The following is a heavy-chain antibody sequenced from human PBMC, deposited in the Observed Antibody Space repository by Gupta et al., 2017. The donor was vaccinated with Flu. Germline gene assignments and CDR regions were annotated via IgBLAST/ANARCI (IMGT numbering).Heavy chain of an antibody. V-gene: IGHV1-2*02. J-gene: IGHJ4*02. Sequence: QVQLVQSGAEVKKPGASVKVSCTASGYTFIGYYIHWVRQAPGQGLEWMGWIDPNTGGTDFAQKFQGRVTLTRDTSITTAYLELSGLRSDDTAVYFCARDDTGRSQLKLFNSWGQGTLVTVSS. CDR2: IDPNTGGT. CDR3: ARDDTGRSQLKLFNS. D-gene: IGHD1-1*01. CDR1: GYTFIGYY.